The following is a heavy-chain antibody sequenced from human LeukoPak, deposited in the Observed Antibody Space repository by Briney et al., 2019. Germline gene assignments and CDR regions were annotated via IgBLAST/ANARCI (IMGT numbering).Heavy chain of an antibody. CDR3: ARAAYCGGDCYVSLFDY. CDR1: GGTFSSYA. V-gene: IGHV1-69*13. D-gene: IGHD2-21*02. Sequence: PAASVKVSCKASGGTFSSYAISWVRQAPGQGLEWMGGIIPIFGTANYAQKFQGRVTITVDESTSTAYMELSSLRSEDTAVYYCARAAYCGGDCYVSLFDYWGQGTLVTVSS. CDR2: IIPIFGTA. J-gene: IGHJ4*02.